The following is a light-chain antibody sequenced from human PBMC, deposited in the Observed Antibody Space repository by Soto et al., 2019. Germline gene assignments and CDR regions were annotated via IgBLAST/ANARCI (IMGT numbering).Light chain of an antibody. CDR2: GAS. CDR3: QQYASSPRT. CDR1: QTVSSSY. V-gene: IGKV3-20*01. J-gene: IGKJ1*01. Sequence: EIVLTQSPGTLSLSPGDRATLSCMSSQTVSSSYLAWYQQKPGQAPRLIMYGASRRATGIPDRFSGSGSGTDFTLTISRLEPEDFAVYYCQQYASSPRTFGQGTKVDIK.